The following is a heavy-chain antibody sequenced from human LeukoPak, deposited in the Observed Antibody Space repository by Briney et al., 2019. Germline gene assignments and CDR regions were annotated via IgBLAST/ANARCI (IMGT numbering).Heavy chain of an antibody. J-gene: IGHJ6*02. CDR2: ISAYNGNT. V-gene: IGHV1-18*01. CDR3: ARWRYYGSGSYYFPAYYHYGMDV. CDR1: GYTFTSYG. Sequence: ASVKVSCKASGYTFTSYGISWVRQAPGQGLEWMGWISAYNGNTNYAQKLQGRVTMTTDTSTSTAYMELRSLRSDDTAVYYCARWRYYGSGSYYFPAYYHYGMDVWGQGTTVTVSS. D-gene: IGHD3-10*01.